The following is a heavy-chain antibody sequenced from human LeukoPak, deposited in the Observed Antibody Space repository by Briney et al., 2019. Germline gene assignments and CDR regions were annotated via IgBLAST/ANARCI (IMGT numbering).Heavy chain of an antibody. CDR3: AVYGDLFLYMDV. Sequence: PSETLSPTCTVSGGSISSSTNYWGWIRQPPGKGLEWIGSIYYSGSTYYNPSLKSRLTISVDTSKNQFSLRLTSVTAADTAVYYCAVYGDLFLYMDVWGKGTTVTISS. J-gene: IGHJ6*03. D-gene: IGHD4-17*01. CDR2: IYYSGST. CDR1: GGSISSSTNY. V-gene: IGHV4-39*07.